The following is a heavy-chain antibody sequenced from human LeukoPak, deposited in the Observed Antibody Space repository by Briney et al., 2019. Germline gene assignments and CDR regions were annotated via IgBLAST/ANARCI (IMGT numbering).Heavy chain of an antibody. CDR3: ARGPPYYYGSGSVWFDP. V-gene: IGHV1-8*01. CDR2: MNPNSGNT. D-gene: IGHD3-10*01. Sequence: ASVKVSCKASGYTFTSYDINWVRQATGQGLEWMGWMNPNSGNTGYAHKFQGRVTMTRNTSISTAYMELSSLRSEDTAVYYCARGPPYYYGSGSVWFDPWGQGTLVTVSS. CDR1: GYTFTSYD. J-gene: IGHJ5*02.